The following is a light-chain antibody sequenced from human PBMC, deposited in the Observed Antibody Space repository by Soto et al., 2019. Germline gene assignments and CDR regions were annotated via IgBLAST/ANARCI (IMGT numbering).Light chain of an antibody. V-gene: IGLV2-14*01. CDR2: EVT. CDR1: FSDVGGYDY. CDR3: SSHTSGSTPV. J-gene: IGLJ1*01. Sequence: QSVLTQPASVSGSPGQSIAISCTGTFSDVGGYDYVSWYQQHPDKAPKLMIYEVTKRPSGVSNRFSGSKSGNTASLTISGLQPEDEADYYCSSHTSGSTPVFGSGTKLTVL.